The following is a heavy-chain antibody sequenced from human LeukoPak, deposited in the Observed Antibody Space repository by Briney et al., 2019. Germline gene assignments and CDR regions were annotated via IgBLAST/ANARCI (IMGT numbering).Heavy chain of an antibody. CDR3: ARIPANSYYFDY. Sequence: GGSLRLSCAASGFTFSDYYMAWIRQPPGKGLEWISYISYSCTYTNYADSVKGRFTISRDDARNSVFLQMNSLRAEDTAVYYCARIPANSYYFDYWGPGSLVTVSS. CDR2: ISYSCTYT. CDR1: GFTFSDYY. J-gene: IGHJ4*02. V-gene: IGHV3-11*03.